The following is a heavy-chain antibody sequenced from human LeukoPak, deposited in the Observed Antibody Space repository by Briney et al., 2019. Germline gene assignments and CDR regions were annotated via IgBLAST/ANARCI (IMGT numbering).Heavy chain of an antibody. CDR2: ISAYNGNT. V-gene: IGHV1-18*01. CDR3: ARGTYDSSGYYPNWFDP. Sequence: ASVKVSCKASGGTFTSYGISWVRQAPGQGLEWMGWISAYNGNTNYAQKLQGRVTMTTVTSTSTAYMELRSLRSDDTAVYYCARGTYDSSGYYPNWFDPWGQGTLVTVSS. D-gene: IGHD3-22*01. J-gene: IGHJ5*02. CDR1: GGTFTSYG.